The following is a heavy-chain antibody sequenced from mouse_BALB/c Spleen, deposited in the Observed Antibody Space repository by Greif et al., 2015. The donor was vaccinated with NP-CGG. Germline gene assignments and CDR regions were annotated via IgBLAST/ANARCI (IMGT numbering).Heavy chain of an antibody. Sequence: LQESGPELVKPGASVKISCKASGYTFTDYYINWVKQKPGQGLEWIGWIYPGSGNTKYNEKFKGKATLTVDTSSSTADMQLSSLTSEDTAVYFCARRTGTEAMDYWGQGTSVTVSS. CDR3: ARRTGTEAMDY. V-gene: IGHV1-84*02. CDR1: GYTFTDYY. CDR2: IYPGSGNT. J-gene: IGHJ4*01. D-gene: IGHD4-1*01.